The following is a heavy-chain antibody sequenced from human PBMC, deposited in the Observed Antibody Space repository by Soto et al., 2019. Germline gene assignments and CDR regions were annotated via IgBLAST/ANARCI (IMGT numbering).Heavy chain of an antibody. CDR2: INHSGST. J-gene: IGHJ4*02. D-gene: IGHD2-15*01. CDR3: ARWSYCSGGSCSNLYFDY. V-gene: IGHV4-34*01. Sequence: SETLSLTCAVYGGSFSGYYWSWIRQPPGKGLEWIGEINHSGSTNYNPSLKSRVTISVDTSKNQFSLKLSSVTAADTAVYYCARWSYCSGGSCSNLYFDYWGQGTLVTVSS. CDR1: GGSFSGYY.